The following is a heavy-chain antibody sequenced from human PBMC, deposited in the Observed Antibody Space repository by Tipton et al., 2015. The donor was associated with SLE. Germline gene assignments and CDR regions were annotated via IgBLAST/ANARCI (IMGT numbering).Heavy chain of an antibody. J-gene: IGHJ3*01. Sequence: LRLSCTVSGGSISSGSYYWSWIRQPAGKGLEWIGRIYTSGSTNYNPSLKTRVTMSADTSNNQFSLELRSVTAADTAVYYCARHLGVIVAFEVWGQGTVLTVSS. V-gene: IGHV4-61*02. CDR2: IYTSGST. CDR3: ARHLGVIVAFEV. CDR1: GGSISSGSYY. D-gene: IGHD3-10*01.